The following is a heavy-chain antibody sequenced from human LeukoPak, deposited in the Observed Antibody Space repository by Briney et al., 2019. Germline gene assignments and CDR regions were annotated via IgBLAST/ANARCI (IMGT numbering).Heavy chain of an antibody. CDR3: ARLTVTTAPVDY. D-gene: IGHD4-17*01. Sequence: ASVKVSCKASGYTFTSYDINWVRQATGQGLEWMGWMNPNSGNTGYAQKFQGRVTMTRNTSISTAYMELSSLRSEDTAVYYCARLTVTTAPVDYWGQGTLVTVSS. CDR1: GYTFTSYD. V-gene: IGHV1-8*01. J-gene: IGHJ4*02. CDR2: MNPNSGNT.